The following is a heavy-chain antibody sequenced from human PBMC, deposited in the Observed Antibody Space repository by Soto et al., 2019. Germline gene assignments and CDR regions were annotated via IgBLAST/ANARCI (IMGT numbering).Heavy chain of an antibody. CDR3: ARAIPVYSRAFDH. J-gene: IGHJ4*02. CDR2: IYSSGST. Sequence: SETLSLTCTVSGDSVSSDNYYWTWIRQPPGKGLEWIGYIYSSGSTNYNPSLKSRVTISLHTSSNQFSLKLTSVTAADTAVYYCARAIPVYSRAFDHWGQGTLVTVSS. V-gene: IGHV4-61*01. D-gene: IGHD2-21*01. CDR1: GDSVSSDNYY.